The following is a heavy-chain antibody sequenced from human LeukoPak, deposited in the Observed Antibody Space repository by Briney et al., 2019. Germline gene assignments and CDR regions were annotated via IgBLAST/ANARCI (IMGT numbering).Heavy chain of an antibody. CDR2: ISAYNGNT. D-gene: IGHD5-18*01. J-gene: IGHJ4*02. Sequence: ASVKVSCKASGYTFTSYGISWVRQAPGQGLEWMGWISAYNGNTNYAQKLQGRVTMTTDTSTSTAYMELRSLRSDDTAVYYCTRDLGVDTTMIFFDYWGQGSLVTVSS. CDR3: TRDLGVDTTMIFFDY. V-gene: IGHV1-18*01. CDR1: GYTFTSYG.